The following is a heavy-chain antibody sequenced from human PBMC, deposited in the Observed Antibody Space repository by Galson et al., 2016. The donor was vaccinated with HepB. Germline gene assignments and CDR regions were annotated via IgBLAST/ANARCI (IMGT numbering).Heavy chain of an antibody. CDR2: IGSSSDYI. CDR3: ARGTTGYNYDFDY. J-gene: IGHJ4*02. V-gene: IGHV3-21*01. Sequence: SLRLSCAASGFKFSRYTMNWVRQAPGKGLEWVSSIGSSSDYIHYADSLKGRFTISRDNAKRSLFLQMNSLRAEDTAIYYCARGTTGYNYDFDYWGQGTLVTVSS. D-gene: IGHD5-24*01. CDR1: GFKFSRYT.